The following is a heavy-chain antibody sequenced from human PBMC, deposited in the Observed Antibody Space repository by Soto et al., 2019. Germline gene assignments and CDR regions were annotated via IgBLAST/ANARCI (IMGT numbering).Heavy chain of an antibody. CDR2: ISYDGSNK. CDR3: ATITMIHR. D-gene: IGHD3-22*01. V-gene: IGHV3-30-3*01. Sequence: PGGSLRLSCAASGFTFSSYAMHWVRQAPGKGLEWVAVISYDGSNKYYADSVKGRFTISRDNSKNTLYLQMNSLRAEDTAVYYCATITMIHRWGQGTMVTVSS. CDR1: GFTFSSYA. J-gene: IGHJ5*02.